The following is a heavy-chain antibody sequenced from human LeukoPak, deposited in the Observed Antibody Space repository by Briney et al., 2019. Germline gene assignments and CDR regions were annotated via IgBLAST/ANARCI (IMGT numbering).Heavy chain of an antibody. CDR3: AKGRYMDV. CDR1: GFTFSSYA. Sequence: GGSLRLSCAASGFTFSSYAMSWVRQAPGKWLEWFSAISGSGRSTYYADSVKGRFTISRDNSKNTQYLQMNSLRAEDTAVYYCAKGRYMDVWGKSTTVTVSS. V-gene: IGHV3-23*01. CDR2: ISGSGRST. J-gene: IGHJ6*03.